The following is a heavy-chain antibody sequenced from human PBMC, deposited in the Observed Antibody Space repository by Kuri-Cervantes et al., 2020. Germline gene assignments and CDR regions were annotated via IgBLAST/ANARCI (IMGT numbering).Heavy chain of an antibody. J-gene: IGHJ4*02. Sequence: GESLKISCAASGFTFSSSGMSWVRQAPGKGLEWVSSISSSSSYIYYADSVKGRFTISRDNAKNSLYLQMNSLRAEDTAVYYCARDRIAVAAYPLAYWGQGTLVTVSS. V-gene: IGHV3-21*03. D-gene: IGHD6-19*01. CDR1: GFTFSSSG. CDR3: ARDRIAVAAYPLAY. CDR2: ISSSSSYI.